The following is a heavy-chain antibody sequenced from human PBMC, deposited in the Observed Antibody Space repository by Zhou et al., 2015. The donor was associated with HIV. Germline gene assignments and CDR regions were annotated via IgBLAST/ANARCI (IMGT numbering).Heavy chain of an antibody. CDR1: GGTFSSYA. CDR2: IIPLSGST. D-gene: IGHD2-2*02. CDR3: ARDRPLGSTSCYKCYYYGMDV. V-gene: IGHV1-69*01. Sequence: QVQLVQSGAEVKKPGSSVKVSCKASGGTFSSYAIGWVRQAPGQGLEWMGGIIPLSGSTSYAHKFQDRLTITADESTSTAYMELTGLRSDDTAVYYCARDRPLGSTSCYKCYYYGMDVWGQGTTVTVSS. J-gene: IGHJ6*02.